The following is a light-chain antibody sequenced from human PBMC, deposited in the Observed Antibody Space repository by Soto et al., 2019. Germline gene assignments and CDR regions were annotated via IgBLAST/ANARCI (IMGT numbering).Light chain of an antibody. Sequence: DIQMTQSPSSLSASVGDRVTITCRASQGITNYLAWIQQKPGKVPKLLIYGASTLQSGVPSRFSGSGSGTDFTLTISSLHPEDVATYYCQRYNGVPFTFGPGTKVDIK. CDR1: QGITNY. V-gene: IGKV1-27*01. J-gene: IGKJ3*01. CDR2: GAS. CDR3: QRYNGVPFT.